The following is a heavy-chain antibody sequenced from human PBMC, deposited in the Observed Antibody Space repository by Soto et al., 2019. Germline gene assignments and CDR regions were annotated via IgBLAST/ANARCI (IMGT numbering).Heavy chain of an antibody. CDR3: ARHTPAISISDH. Sequence: QLQLQESGPGLVKPSETLSLTCTVSGGSISSSSYYWGWIRQPPGKGLEWIGSIYYSGSTYYNPSLKSRATISRDTSKNQFSLKLSSVTAADPAVYYCARHTPAISISDHWGQGTLVTVSS. D-gene: IGHD2-15*01. V-gene: IGHV4-39*01. J-gene: IGHJ4*02. CDR1: GGSISSSSYY. CDR2: IYYSGST.